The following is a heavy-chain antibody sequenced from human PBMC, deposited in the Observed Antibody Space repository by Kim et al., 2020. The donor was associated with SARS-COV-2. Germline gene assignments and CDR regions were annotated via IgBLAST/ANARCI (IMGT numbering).Heavy chain of an antibody. D-gene: IGHD1-7*01. Sequence: DSVKGRFTISRDNSKNTLYLQMNSLRAEDTAVYYCAKDHSSGTTTNAGDYWGQGTLVTVSS. J-gene: IGHJ4*02. CDR3: AKDHSSGTTTNAGDY. V-gene: IGHV3-23*01.